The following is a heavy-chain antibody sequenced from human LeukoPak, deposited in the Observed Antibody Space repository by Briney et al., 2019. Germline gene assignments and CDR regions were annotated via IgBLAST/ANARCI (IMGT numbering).Heavy chain of an antibody. CDR1: GLTFSTYG. D-gene: IGHD6-19*01. V-gene: IGHV3-33*01. J-gene: IGHJ4*02. CDR2: IWYDGSNK. CDR3: VRGPNQYISAWYYFDY. Sequence: GESLKIACAASGLTFSTYGIHWVRQAPGNGLEWVALIWYDGSNKYYTDSVKGRFTISRDNSKNTLYLQMNSLKADDTAVYYCVRGPNQYISAWYYFDYWGQGTLVTVSS.